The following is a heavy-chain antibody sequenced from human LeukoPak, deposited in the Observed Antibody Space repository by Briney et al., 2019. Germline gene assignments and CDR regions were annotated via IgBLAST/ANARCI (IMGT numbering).Heavy chain of an antibody. CDR1: GYTFTSYY. D-gene: IGHD2-2*01. Sequence: ASVKVSCKASGYTFTSYYMHWVRQAPGQGLEWMGIINPSGGSTSYAQKFQGRVTMTRDMSTSTVYMELSSLRSEDTAVYYCAKAEPAARAYYYYMDVWGKGTTVTISS. CDR3: AKAEPAARAYYYYMDV. V-gene: IGHV1-46*01. J-gene: IGHJ6*03. CDR2: INPSGGST.